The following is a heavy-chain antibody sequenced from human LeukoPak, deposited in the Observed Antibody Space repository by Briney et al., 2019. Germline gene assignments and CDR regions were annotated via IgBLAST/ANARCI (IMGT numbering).Heavy chain of an antibody. CDR2: IYYSGST. D-gene: IGHD3-22*01. CDR1: GGSMSGYY. V-gene: IGHV4-59*08. J-gene: IGHJ4*02. CDR3: ATGSQYYYDPLYY. Sequence: SETLSLTCTVSGGSMSGYYWSWIRQPPGKGLEWIGYIYYSGSTNSNPSLKSRVTISVDTSKNQFSLKLSSVTAADTAVYYCATGSQYYYDPLYYWGQGTLVTVSS.